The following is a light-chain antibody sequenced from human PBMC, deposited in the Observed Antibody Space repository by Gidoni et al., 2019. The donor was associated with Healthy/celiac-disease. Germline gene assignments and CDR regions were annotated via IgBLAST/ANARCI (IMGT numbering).Light chain of an antibody. CDR1: NIGSKS. CDR2: YDS. V-gene: IGLV3-21*04. Sequence: SYVLTQPPSVSVAPGKTARITCGGNNIGSKSVHWYQQKPGQAPVLVIYYDSDRPSGIPERFSGSNSGNTANLTISRVEAGDEADYYCQVWDSSSDHPVFGGGTKLTVL. J-gene: IGLJ2*01. CDR3: QVWDSSSDHPV.